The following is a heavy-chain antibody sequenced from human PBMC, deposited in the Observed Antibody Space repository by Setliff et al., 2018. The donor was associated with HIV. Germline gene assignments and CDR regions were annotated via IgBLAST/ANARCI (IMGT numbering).Heavy chain of an antibody. CDR1: DDFITSYY. CDR3: ARAVYYFDF. D-gene: IGHD1-20*01. CDR2: IYYSGST. J-gene: IGHJ4*02. V-gene: IGHV4-59*01. Sequence: SETLSLTCTVSDDFITSYYWSWIRQPPGKGLEWIGYIYYSGSTNYNPSLKSRVTISLDMSASQFSLRLSSVTAADTAVYYCARAVYYFDFWGQGTLVTVSS.